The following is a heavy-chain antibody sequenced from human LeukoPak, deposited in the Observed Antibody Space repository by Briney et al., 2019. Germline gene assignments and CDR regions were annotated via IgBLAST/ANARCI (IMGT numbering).Heavy chain of an antibody. D-gene: IGHD6-13*01. CDR2: IIPILGIA. CDR3: ARSMQQLVHDAFDI. Sequence: SVKVSCKASGGTSSSYAISWVRQAPGQGLEWMGRIIPILGIANYAQKFQGRVTITADKSTSTAYMELSSLRSEDTAVYYCARSMQQLVHDAFDIWGQGTMVTVSS. CDR1: GGTSSSYA. J-gene: IGHJ3*02. V-gene: IGHV1-69*04.